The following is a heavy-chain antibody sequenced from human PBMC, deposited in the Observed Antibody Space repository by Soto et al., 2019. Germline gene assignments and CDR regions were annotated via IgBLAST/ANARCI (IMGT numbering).Heavy chain of an antibody. V-gene: IGHV3-23*01. D-gene: IGHD6-19*01. J-gene: IGHJ4*02. CDR3: AKDRGGSGWSTLDH. CDR1: GFSFSYFA. CDR2: ISGSGGNT. Sequence: EVQLLESGGSLVHPGGSLRLSCSASGFSFSYFAMSWVRQAPGKGLEWVAAISGSGGNTYYSDSVTGRFTISRDNSKNTLFLQMNSLRDEDTAVYYCAKDRGGSGWSTLDHWGQGTLVTVSS.